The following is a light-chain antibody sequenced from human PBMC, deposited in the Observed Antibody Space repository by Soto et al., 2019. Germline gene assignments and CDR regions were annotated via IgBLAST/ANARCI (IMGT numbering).Light chain of an antibody. J-gene: IGLJ2*01. CDR3: SSYTSSSTLIL. CDR2: EVT. Sequence: QSVLTQPASVSGSPGQSITISCTGTSSDVGGYNYVSWYKQHPGKAPKLMIYEVTDRPSGVSNRFSGSKSGNTASLTISGLQAEDEADYYCSSYTSSSTLILFGAGTKLTVL. CDR1: SSDVGGYNY. V-gene: IGLV2-14*01.